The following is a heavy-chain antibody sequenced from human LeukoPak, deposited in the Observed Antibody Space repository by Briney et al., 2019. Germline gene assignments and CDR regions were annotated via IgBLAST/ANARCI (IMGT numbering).Heavy chain of an antibody. CDR2: IYYSGSP. D-gene: IGHD5-18*01. J-gene: IGHJ4*02. CDR1: GGSISNNNYY. Sequence: PSETLSLTCTVSGGSISNNNYYWAWIRQPPGKGLECIGSIYYSGSPYYNPSLKSRVTISVDTSKNQFSLRLSSVTAADTAVYYCARHGYIYVDYWGQGTLVTVSS. V-gene: IGHV4-39*01. CDR3: ARHGYIYVDY.